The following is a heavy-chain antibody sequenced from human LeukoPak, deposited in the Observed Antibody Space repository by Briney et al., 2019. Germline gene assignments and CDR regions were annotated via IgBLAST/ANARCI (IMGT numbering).Heavy chain of an antibody. CDR2: ILYDGSNK. CDR3: ARVAEAAAFDY. CDR1: GFTFSSYG. Sequence: PGGSLRLSCAASGFTFSSYGMHWVRQAPGKGLEWVAVILYDGSNKYYADSVKGRFTISRDNAKNTLYLQMNSLRADDTAVYYCARVAEAAAFDYWGQGTLVTVSS. J-gene: IGHJ4*02. D-gene: IGHD6-13*01. V-gene: IGHV3-30*03.